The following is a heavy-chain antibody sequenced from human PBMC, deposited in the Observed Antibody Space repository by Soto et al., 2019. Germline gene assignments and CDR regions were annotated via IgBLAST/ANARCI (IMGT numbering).Heavy chain of an antibody. J-gene: IGHJ5*02. V-gene: IGHV1-69*01. CDR2: IIPIFGTA. Sequence: QVQLVQSGAEVKKPGSSVKVSCKASGGTFSSYAISWVRQAPGQGLEWMGGIIPIFGTANYAQKFQGRVTITADDSMSTAYRVLSSVRSEDTAVDYCSFRPIAAETEGGFDPWGQGTLVTVSS. CDR1: GGTFSSYA. D-gene: IGHD6-25*01. CDR3: SFRPIAAETEGGFDP.